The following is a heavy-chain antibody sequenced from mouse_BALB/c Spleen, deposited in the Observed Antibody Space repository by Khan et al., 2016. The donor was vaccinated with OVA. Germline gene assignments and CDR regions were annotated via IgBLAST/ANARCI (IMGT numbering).Heavy chain of an antibody. D-gene: IGHD2-3*01. CDR3: ASDGYRYFDV. CDR1: GYTFTNYG. CDR2: LNTYIGEP. V-gene: IGHV9-3-1*01. J-gene: IGHJ1*01. Sequence: QIQLVQSGPEPKKPGETAKTSCKASGYTFTNYGMNWVKPAPGKGLKWMGWLNTYIGEPTYVDDFKGRFAFSLETPASTAYLQINTLKNEDTATDFCASDGYRYFDVWGEGTTVTVSS.